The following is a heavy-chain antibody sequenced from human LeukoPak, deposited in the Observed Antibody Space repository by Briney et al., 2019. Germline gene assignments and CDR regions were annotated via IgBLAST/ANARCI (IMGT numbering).Heavy chain of an antibody. CDR3: ARDYNGYSSSLGVLGWFDP. V-gene: IGHV4-38-2*02. CDR2: IYRSGST. J-gene: IGHJ5*02. CDR1: GYSISSGYY. D-gene: IGHD6-13*01. Sequence: SETLSLTCTVSGYSISSGYYWVWIRQPPGKGLEWIGSIYRSGSTNYNPSLKSRVTISVDTSQNQFSLKLSSVTAADTAVYYCARDYNGYSSSLGVLGWFDPWGQGTLVTVSS.